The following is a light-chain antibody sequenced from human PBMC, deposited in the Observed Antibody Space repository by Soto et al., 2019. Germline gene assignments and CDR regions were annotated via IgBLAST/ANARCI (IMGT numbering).Light chain of an antibody. Sequence: QSALTQPASVSGSPGQSITISCTGTTSDIGGYNFVSWYQQHPGKAPKLLIYDVRNRPSGVSNRFSGSKSGNTASLTISGLQAEDEADYYCNSYRTLSTYVFGSGTKVTVL. CDR2: DVR. J-gene: IGLJ1*01. CDR3: NSYRTLSTYV. V-gene: IGLV2-14*01. CDR1: TSDIGGYNF.